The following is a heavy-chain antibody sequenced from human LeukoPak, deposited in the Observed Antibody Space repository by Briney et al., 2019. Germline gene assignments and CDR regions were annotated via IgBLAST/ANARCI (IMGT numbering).Heavy chain of an antibody. CDR2: ISGSGGST. CDR1: GFTLRSHA. D-gene: IGHD5-12*01. Sequence: GGSLRLSCAASGFTLRSHAMSWVRQAPGKGLEWVSAISGSGGSTDYADSVKGRFTISRDNFKNTLYLQMNSLRAEDTAVYYCAKDDIGYYFDNWGQGTLVTVSS. CDR3: AKDDIGYYFDN. J-gene: IGHJ4*02. V-gene: IGHV3-23*01.